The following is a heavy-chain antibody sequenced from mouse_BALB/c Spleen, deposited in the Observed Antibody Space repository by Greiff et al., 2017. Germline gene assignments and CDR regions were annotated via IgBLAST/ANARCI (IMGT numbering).Heavy chain of an antibody. D-gene: IGHD3-1*01. CDR2: ISYSGST. Sequence: DVQLVESGPGLVKPSQSLSLTCTVTGYSITSDYAWNWIRQFPGNKLEWMGYISYSGSTSYNPSLKSRISITRDTSKNQFFLQLNSVTTEDTATYYCARTSRPAWFAYWGQGTLVTVSA. J-gene: IGHJ3*01. CDR1: GYSITSDYA. V-gene: IGHV3-2*02. CDR3: ARTSRPAWFAY.